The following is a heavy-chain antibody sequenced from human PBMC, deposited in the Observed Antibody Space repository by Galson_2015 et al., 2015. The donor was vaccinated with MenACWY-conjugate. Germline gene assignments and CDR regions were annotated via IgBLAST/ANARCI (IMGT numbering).Heavy chain of an antibody. D-gene: IGHD3-3*01. Sequence: SLRLSCAASGFTFTRWWMSWVRQAPGKGLEWVASIKEDGREDNYGDSVRGRLTVSRDNAKNSFYLQMNSLRVEDTAVYFCARTYDFWAFDYWGQRILVTVSS. V-gene: IGHV3-7*01. CDR2: IKEDGRED. CDR3: ARTYDFWAFDY. CDR1: GFTFTRWW. J-gene: IGHJ4*02.